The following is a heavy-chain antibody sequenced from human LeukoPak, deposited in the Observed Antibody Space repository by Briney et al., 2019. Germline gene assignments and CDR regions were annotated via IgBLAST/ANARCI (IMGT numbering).Heavy chain of an antibody. J-gene: IGHJ6*02. V-gene: IGHV3-48*02. Sequence: PGRSLRLSCAASGFTFTNHGLHWVRQAPGKGLEWVSYISSSSSTIYYADSVKGRFTISRDNAKNSLYLQMNSLRDENTAVYYCARPWNYYYYYGMDVWGQGTTVTVSS. CDR3: ARPWNYYYYYGMDV. D-gene: IGHD1-1*01. CDR2: ISSSSSTI. CDR1: GFTFTNHG.